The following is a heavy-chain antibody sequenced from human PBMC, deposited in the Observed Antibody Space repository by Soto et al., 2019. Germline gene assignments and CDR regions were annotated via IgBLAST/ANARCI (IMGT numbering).Heavy chain of an antibody. CDR3: VRERLYSNSDPDY. Sequence: EVQLVESGGGLVQPGGSIRLSCAASGVTFSPYNMNWVRQAPGKGLEWVSYISDNSFTTYYADSGKGPFTVSRVNSKKSLYLQMSGPRDEDTAVYYCVRERLYSNSDPDYWGQGSQVTFSS. CDR2: ISDNSFTT. D-gene: IGHD4-4*01. V-gene: IGHV3-48*02. J-gene: IGHJ4*02. CDR1: GVTFSPYN.